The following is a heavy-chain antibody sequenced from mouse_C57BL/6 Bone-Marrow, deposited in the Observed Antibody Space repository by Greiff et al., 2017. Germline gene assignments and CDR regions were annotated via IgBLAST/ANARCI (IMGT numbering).Heavy chain of an antibody. D-gene: IGHD1-1*01. CDR2: IYPGSGNT. CDR3: ARDYYYGYYYAMDY. Sequence: VQLQQSGAELARPGASVKLSCKASGYTFTSYGISWVKQRTGQGLEWIGEIYPGSGNTYYNEKFKGKATLTADKSSSTAYMELRSLTSEDSAVYFCARDYYYGYYYAMDYWGQGTSVPVSS. CDR1: GYTFTSYG. J-gene: IGHJ4*01. V-gene: IGHV1-81*01.